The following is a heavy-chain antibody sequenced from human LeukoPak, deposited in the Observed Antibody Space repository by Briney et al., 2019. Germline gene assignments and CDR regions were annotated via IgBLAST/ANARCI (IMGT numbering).Heavy chain of an antibody. J-gene: IGHJ4*02. CDR2: INPDGSEK. CDR1: GFTFSNCW. D-gene: IGHD5-24*01. CDR3: ARDPGNGYWGGFDY. V-gene: IGHV3-7*05. Sequence: GGSLRLSCPASGFTFSNCWMSWVRQAPGQGLEWVANINPDGSEKYYVDSVKGRFTISRDNAKNSLYLQMDSLRVADTAVYYCARDPGNGYWGGFDYWGQGTLVTVSS.